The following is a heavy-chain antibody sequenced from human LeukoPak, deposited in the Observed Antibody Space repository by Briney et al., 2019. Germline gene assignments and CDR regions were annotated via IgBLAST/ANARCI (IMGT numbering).Heavy chain of an antibody. D-gene: IGHD2-2*01. CDR1: GFTFSSYG. CDR3: ARDLETDIVVVPAAPMGTTG. CDR2: IRYDGSNQ. J-gene: IGHJ4*02. Sequence: GGSLRLSCAASGFTFSSYGMHWVRQAPGKGLEWVAFIRYDGSNQYYADSVKGRFTISRDNSKNMLYLQMNSLRAEDTAVYYCARDLETDIVVVPAAPMGTTGWGQGTLVTVSS. V-gene: IGHV3-30*02.